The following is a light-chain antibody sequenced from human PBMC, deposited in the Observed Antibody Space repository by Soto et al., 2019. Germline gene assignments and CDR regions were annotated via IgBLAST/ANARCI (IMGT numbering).Light chain of an antibody. Sequence: IVLTQSPGTLSLSPGERATLSCRASQSVSSSYLAWYQQKPGQAPRLLIYSASRRATGFPARFSGSGSGTDFTLTISSLQPEDVAVYSCQQYGSSPQTFGQGTKVDI. CDR2: SAS. V-gene: IGKV3-20*01. J-gene: IGKJ1*01. CDR3: QQYGSSPQT. CDR1: QSVSSSY.